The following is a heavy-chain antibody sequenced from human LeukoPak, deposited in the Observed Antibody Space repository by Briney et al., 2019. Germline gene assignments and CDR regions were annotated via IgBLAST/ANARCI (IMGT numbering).Heavy chain of an antibody. D-gene: IGHD6-19*01. Sequence: SDTLSLTCAVSDYAISSNNWWGWVRQPPGKGLEWIGYIYYTGSTYYNPSLMSRVTMSVDTSKNHFSLKLTSVTAGDTAVYYCARKVAGLSYFDNWGQGTLVTVSS. CDR1: DYAISSNNW. CDR3: ARKVAGLSYFDN. CDR2: IYYTGST. J-gene: IGHJ4*02. V-gene: IGHV4-28*01.